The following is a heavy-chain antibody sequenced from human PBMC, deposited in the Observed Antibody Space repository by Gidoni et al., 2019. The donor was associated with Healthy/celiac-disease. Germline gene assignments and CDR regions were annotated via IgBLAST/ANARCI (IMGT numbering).Heavy chain of an antibody. V-gene: IGHV3-30*18. CDR3: AKDLPYSIVGATGPFDY. J-gene: IGHJ4*02. Sequence: QVQLVESGGGVVQPGRSLRPSCAASGFTFSRYCMHWVRQAPGKGLEWVAVISYDGSNKYYADSVKGRFTISRDNSKNTLYLQMNSLRAEDTAVYYCAKDLPYSIVGATGPFDYWGQGTLVTVSS. CDR1: GFTFSRYC. CDR2: ISYDGSNK. D-gene: IGHD1-26*01.